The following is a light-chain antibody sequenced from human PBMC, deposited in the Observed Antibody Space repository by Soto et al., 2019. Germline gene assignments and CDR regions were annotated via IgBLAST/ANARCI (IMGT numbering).Light chain of an antibody. V-gene: IGKV3-20*01. Sequence: EIVLTQSPGTLSLSPGERATLSCRASQSVSSSYLAWYQQKPGQAPRLLIYGVSNRATGIPDRFSGSGSGTDCRLTISRLQPDDFSVYICQQYGSTPPTFGQRTKLEIK. J-gene: IGKJ2*01. CDR2: GVS. CDR1: QSVSSSY. CDR3: QQYGSTPPT.